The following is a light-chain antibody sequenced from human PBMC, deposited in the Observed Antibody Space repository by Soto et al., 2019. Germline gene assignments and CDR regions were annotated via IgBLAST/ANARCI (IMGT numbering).Light chain of an antibody. CDR1: QSVRNSY. CDR3: QQYGSSPRFT. V-gene: IGKV3-20*01. Sequence: EIVLTQSPGTLSLSPGERATLACRASQSVRNSYLAWYQQKPGQAPRLLIYGASTRATGIPDRFSGSGSGTDFTLTISRLEPEDFAVYYCQQYGSSPRFTFGPGTKVHIK. CDR2: GAS. J-gene: IGKJ3*01.